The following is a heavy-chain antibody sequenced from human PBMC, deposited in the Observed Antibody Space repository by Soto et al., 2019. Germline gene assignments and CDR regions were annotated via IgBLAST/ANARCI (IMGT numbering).Heavy chain of an antibody. CDR1: GGSLSSYY. J-gene: IGHJ4*02. V-gene: IGHV4-59*01. Sequence: SETLSLTCTVSGGSLSSYYWSWIRQPPGKGLEWIGYIYYSGSTNYNPSIKSRVTISVDTSKNQFSLKLSSVTAADTAVYYCARDGGIQLYDYWGQGTLVTVSS. D-gene: IGHD5-18*01. CDR2: IYYSGST. CDR3: ARDGGIQLYDY.